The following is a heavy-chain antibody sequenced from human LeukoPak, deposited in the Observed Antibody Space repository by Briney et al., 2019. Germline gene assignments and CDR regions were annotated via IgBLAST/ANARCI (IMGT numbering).Heavy chain of an antibody. CDR3: ARELGTLTGS. CDR1: GFTFSSYA. CDR2: ISYDGSNK. D-gene: IGHD7-27*01. V-gene: IGHV3-30-3*01. Sequence: PGGSLRLSCAASGFTFSSYAMHWVRQAPGKGLEWVAVISYDGSNKYYADSVKGRFTISRDNSKNTLYLQMNSLRDEDTAVYYCARELGTLTGSWGQGTLVTVSS. J-gene: IGHJ4*02.